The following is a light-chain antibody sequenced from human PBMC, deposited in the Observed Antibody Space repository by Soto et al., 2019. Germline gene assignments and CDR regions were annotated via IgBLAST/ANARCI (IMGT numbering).Light chain of an antibody. CDR2: GAS. Sequence: EVVMTQSPATLSVSPGERATLSCRASESVSYNLAWYQQKPGQAPRLLIYGASIRATGIPGRFSGSGSGTEFTLTISSLQSEDFAVYYCQQRTNWPPYTFGQGTKLEIK. J-gene: IGKJ2*01. CDR3: QQRTNWPPYT. CDR1: ESVSYN. V-gene: IGKV3-15*01.